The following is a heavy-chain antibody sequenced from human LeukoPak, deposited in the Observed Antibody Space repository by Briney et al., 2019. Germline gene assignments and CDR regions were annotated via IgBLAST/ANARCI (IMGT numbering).Heavy chain of an antibody. D-gene: IGHD2-2*01. Sequence: GASVKVSCKASGGTFSSYAISWVRQAPGQGLEWMGGIIPIFGTANYAQKFQGRVTITADESTSTAYMELSSLRSEDTAVYYCARVRGPCSSTSCYRGLWFDPWGQGTLVTVSS. CDR1: GGTFSSYA. J-gene: IGHJ5*02. CDR3: ARVRGPCSSTSCYRGLWFDP. V-gene: IGHV1-69*13. CDR2: IIPIFGTA.